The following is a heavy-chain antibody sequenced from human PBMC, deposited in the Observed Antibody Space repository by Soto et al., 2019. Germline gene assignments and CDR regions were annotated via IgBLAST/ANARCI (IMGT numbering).Heavy chain of an antibody. CDR2: IYYSGST. Sequence: PSETLSLTCTVSGGSISSYYWSWIRQPPGKGLEWIGHIYYSGSTYYNSSLKSRVTISLDTSKNQFSLKLSSVTAADTAVYYCARHLGNYDFWSGYGYWGQGTLVTVSS. V-gene: IGHV4-59*08. J-gene: IGHJ4*02. D-gene: IGHD3-3*01. CDR1: GGSISSYY. CDR3: ARHLGNYDFWSGYGY.